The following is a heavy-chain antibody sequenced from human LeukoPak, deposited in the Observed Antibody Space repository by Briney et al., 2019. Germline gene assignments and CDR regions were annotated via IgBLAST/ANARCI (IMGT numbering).Heavy chain of an antibody. CDR1: GGTFSSYA. CDR3: AKIVGRDGFDY. V-gene: IGHV3-23*01. J-gene: IGHJ4*02. D-gene: IGHD5-24*01. Sequence: GASVKVSCKASGGTFSSYAISWVRQAPGKGLEWVSAISGSGGSTYYADSVKGRFTISRDNSKNTLYLQMNSLRAEDTAVYYCAKIVGRDGFDYWGQGTLVTVSS. CDR2: ISGSGGST.